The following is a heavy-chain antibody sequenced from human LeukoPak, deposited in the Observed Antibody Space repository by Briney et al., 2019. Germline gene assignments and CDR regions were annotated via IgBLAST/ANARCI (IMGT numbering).Heavy chain of an antibody. CDR2: MNPNSGNT. CDR3: ARLAARAASPPYYYGMDV. D-gene: IGHD2-15*01. Sequence: ASVKVSCKASGYTFTSYDINCVRQTTGQGLEWMVWMNPNSGNTGYAQKFQGRVTMTRNTSISTAYMELSSLRSEVTAVYYCARLAARAASPPYYYGMDVWGQGTTVTVSS. J-gene: IGHJ6*02. CDR1: GYTFTSYD. V-gene: IGHV1-8*01.